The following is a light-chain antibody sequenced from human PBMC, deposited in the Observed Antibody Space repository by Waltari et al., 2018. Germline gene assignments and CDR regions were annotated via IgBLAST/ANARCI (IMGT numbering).Light chain of an antibody. Sequence: SSELTQGPDVSVALGQTVKITCQGDSLRTSYASWYQVKPGQAPLLVLFGKEKRPSGIPDRISGYSSGTTSSLTIPGAQAEDEADYYCHSRKGRDNQVVFGGGTKLTVL. CDR1: SLRTSY. J-gene: IGLJ3*02. CDR2: GKE. V-gene: IGLV3-19*01. CDR3: HSRKGRDNQVV.